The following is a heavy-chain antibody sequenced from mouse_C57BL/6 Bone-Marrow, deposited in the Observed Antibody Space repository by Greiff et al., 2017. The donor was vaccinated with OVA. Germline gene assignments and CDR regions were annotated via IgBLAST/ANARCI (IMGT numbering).Heavy chain of an antibody. D-gene: IGHD1-1*01. CDR1: GYTFTSSW. Sequence: QVQLQQPGAELVKPGASVKVSCKASGYTFTSSWMHWVKQRPGQGLEWIGRIHPSDSDTNYNQKFKGKATLTVDKSSSTAYMQRSSLTSEDSAVYYCAIRELITTVVATDWCAYWGQGTLVTVSA. V-gene: IGHV1-74*01. CDR3: AIRELITTVVATDWCAY. CDR2: IHPSDSDT. J-gene: IGHJ3*01.